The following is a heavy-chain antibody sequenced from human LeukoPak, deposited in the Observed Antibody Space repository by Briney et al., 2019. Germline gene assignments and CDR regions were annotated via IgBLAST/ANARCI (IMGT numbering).Heavy chain of an antibody. CDR2: ISYDGSNK. Sequence: GGSLRLSCAASGFTFSSYAMHWVRQAPGKGLEWVALISYDGSNKYYADSLKGRFTISRDNSKNTLYLQMNSLRAEATAVYYCARDNRSPAPISFDYWGQGTLVTVSS. V-gene: IGHV3-30*04. D-gene: IGHD1-26*01. CDR1: GFTFSSYA. CDR3: ARDNRSPAPISFDY. J-gene: IGHJ4*02.